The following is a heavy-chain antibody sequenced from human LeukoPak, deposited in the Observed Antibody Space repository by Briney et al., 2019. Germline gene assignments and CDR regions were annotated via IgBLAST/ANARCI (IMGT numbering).Heavy chain of an antibody. CDR3: ARDQVEGTYYDILTGYYSAPPRGDY. D-gene: IGHD3-9*01. Sequence: PGGSLRLSCAASGSTFSSYSMNWVRQAPGKGLEWVSSISSSSSYIYYADSVKGRFTISRDNAKNSLYLQMNSLRAEDTAVYYCARDQVEGTYYDILTGYYSAPPRGDYWGQGTLVTVSS. V-gene: IGHV3-21*01. J-gene: IGHJ4*02. CDR1: GSTFSSYS. CDR2: ISSSSSYI.